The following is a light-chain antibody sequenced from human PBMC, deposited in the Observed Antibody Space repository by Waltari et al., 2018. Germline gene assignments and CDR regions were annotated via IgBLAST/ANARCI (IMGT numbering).Light chain of an antibody. CDR2: DVS. CDR3: SSYTSRSSLV. J-gene: IGLJ2*01. Sequence: QSALTQPASVSGSPGQSITVSCTGANSDVGGYNYVSWYQHHPGKAPKLMIYDVSQRSSGVSNRFSGSKSGNTASLTISGLQAEDEADYYCSSYTSRSSLVFGGGTKVTVL. V-gene: IGLV2-14*03. CDR1: NSDVGGYNY.